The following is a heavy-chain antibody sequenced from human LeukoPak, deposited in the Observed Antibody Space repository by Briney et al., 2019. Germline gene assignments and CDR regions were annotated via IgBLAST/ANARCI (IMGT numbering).Heavy chain of an antibody. D-gene: IGHD3-22*01. CDR3: ATYYDTTGTFDY. J-gene: IGHJ4*02. Sequence: SGTLSLTCTVSGGSIRTYYWSWIRQPPGKGLEWIGYIYYSGSTNYNPSLKSRVTISVDTSKNQFSLKLSSVTAADTAVYYCATYYDTTGTFDYWGQGTLVTVSS. CDR1: GGSIRTYY. V-gene: IGHV4-59*01. CDR2: IYYSGST.